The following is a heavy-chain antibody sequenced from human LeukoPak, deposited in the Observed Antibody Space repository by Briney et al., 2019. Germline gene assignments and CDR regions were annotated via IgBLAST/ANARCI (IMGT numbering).Heavy chain of an antibody. J-gene: IGHJ6*03. CDR2: INPNSGAT. V-gene: IGHV1-2*02. CDR3: AATPDYYYMDV. D-gene: IGHD2-15*01. CDR1: GYTLTDYY. Sequence: ASVKVSCKASGYTLTDYYLHWVRQAPGQGLEWMGWINPNSGATDFALKFLGRVSMTRDTSISTAYMELSRLRSDDTAVYYCAATPDYYYMDVWGKGTTVTVSS.